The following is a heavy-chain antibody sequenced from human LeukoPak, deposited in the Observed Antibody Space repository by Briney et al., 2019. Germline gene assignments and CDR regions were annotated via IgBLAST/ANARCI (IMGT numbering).Heavy chain of an antibody. CDR2: TYYRSKWYN. D-gene: IGHD5-24*01. CDR1: GDSVSSNTAA. CDR3: ARQGPTWPFDY. V-gene: IGHV6-1*01. Sequence: SQTLSLTCDISGDSVSSNTAAWNWIMQSPSRGLEWLGRTYYRSKWYNEYAVSVKSRITLNPDTSKNQFSLQLNSVTPDDTAIYYCARQGPTWPFDYWGQGTLVTVSS. J-gene: IGHJ4*02.